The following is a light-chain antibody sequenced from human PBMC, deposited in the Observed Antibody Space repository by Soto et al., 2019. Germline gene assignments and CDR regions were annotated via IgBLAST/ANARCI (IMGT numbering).Light chain of an antibody. CDR1: SSDIGSYDR. CDR2: EDT. J-gene: IGLJ3*02. CDR3: GSYAGSSIVVV. Sequence: QSALTQPASVSGSPGQSIIISCTGTSSDIGSYDRVSWYQRHPGKAPKLMIYEDTRRPSGISNRFSGSKSGNTASLTISGLQAEDEADYFCGSYAGSSIVVVFGGGTQLTVL. V-gene: IGLV2-23*02.